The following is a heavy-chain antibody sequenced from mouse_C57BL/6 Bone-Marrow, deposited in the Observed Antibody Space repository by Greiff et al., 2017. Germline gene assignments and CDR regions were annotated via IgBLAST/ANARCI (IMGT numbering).Heavy chain of an antibody. V-gene: IGHV1-55*01. Sequence: VQLQQSGAELVKPGASVKMSCKASGYTFTSYWITWVKQRPGQGLEWIGDIYPGSGSTNYNEKFKSKATLTVDTSSSTAYMQLSSLTSEDSAVYYCARGYYDYDGVAYWGQGTLVTVSA. CDR1: GYTFTSYW. CDR2: IYPGSGST. J-gene: IGHJ3*01. D-gene: IGHD2-4*01. CDR3: ARGYYDYDGVAY.